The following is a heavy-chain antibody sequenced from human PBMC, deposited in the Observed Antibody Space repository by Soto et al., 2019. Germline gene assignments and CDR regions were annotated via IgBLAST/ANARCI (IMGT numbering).Heavy chain of an antibody. Sequence: QVQLVQSGAEVKKPGSSVKVSCKASGCTFSSYAISWVRQAPGQGLEWMGGIIPIFGTANYAQKFQGRVTITADESTSTAYMELSSLRSEDTAVYYSARQDFGVSRHNWFDPWGQGTLVTVSS. CDR2: IIPIFGTA. D-gene: IGHD3-3*01. V-gene: IGHV1-69*01. CDR3: ARQDFGVSRHNWFDP. J-gene: IGHJ5*02. CDR1: GCTFSSYA.